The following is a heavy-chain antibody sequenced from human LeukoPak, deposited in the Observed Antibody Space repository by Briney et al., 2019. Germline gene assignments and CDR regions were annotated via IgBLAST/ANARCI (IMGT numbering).Heavy chain of an antibody. Sequence: GGSLRLSCAASGFTFSSYGMHWVRQAPGMGLEWVAIIWYDGNNKYYADAVKGRFTISRDNSKNTLYLQMNSLRVEDTAVYYCARDLSGSAIDYWGQGTLVTVSS. CDR2: IWYDGNNK. J-gene: IGHJ4*02. V-gene: IGHV3-33*01. CDR3: ARDLSGSAIDY. CDR1: GFTFSSYG. D-gene: IGHD1-26*01.